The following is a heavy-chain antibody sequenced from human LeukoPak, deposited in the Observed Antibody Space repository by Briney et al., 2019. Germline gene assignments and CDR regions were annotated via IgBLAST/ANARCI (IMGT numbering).Heavy chain of an antibody. Sequence: SETLSLTCAVYGGSFSGYYWSWIRQPPGKGLEGLGEIKHSGSTNYNPSLKSRVTISVDTSKNQFSLKISSVTADTTAVYYCASRGGLRSMVYWGQGTLVTVSS. CDR1: GGSFSGYY. V-gene: IGHV4-34*01. D-gene: IGHD5-12*01. CDR3: ASRGGLRSMVY. J-gene: IGHJ4*02. CDR2: IKHSGST.